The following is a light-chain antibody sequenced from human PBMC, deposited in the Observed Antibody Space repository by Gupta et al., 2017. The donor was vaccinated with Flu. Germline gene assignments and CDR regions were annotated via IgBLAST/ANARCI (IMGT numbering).Light chain of an antibody. CDR3: GTWDSSRSGWV. J-gene: IGLJ3*02. CDR1: SSNIGSNY. Sequence: KVTISCSGSSSNIGSNYVAWYQQLPGTAPKLLIYENDKRPSGIPDRFSGSRSDTSATLGITGLRTGDEADYYCGTWDSSRSGWVFGGGTTLTVL. CDR2: END. V-gene: IGLV1-51*02.